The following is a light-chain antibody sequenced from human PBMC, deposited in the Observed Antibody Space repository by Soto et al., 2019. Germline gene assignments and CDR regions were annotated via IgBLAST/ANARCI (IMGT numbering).Light chain of an antibody. Sequence: AIQMTQSPSSLSASVGDRVTITCRASQDIRTELGWYQQKPGKAPKALIYGVSNLQSGVPSRFRGSGSGTHFTLTISSLQPEDFAVYYCLQDHNYPRTFGQGTKVEIK. J-gene: IGKJ1*01. CDR1: QDIRTE. CDR2: GVS. V-gene: IGKV1-6*01. CDR3: LQDHNYPRT.